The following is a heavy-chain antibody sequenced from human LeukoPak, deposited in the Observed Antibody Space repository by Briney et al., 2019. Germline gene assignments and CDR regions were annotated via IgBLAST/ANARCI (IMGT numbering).Heavy chain of an antibody. Sequence: SSETLSLTCTVSGGSISSYYWSWIRQPPGKGPEWIGYIYYSGSTNYNPSLKSRVTISVDTSKNQFSLKLSSVTAADTAVYYCARGEVKKTTVNLFDPWGQGTLVTVSS. CDR2: IYYSGST. D-gene: IGHD4-17*01. CDR1: GGSISSYY. V-gene: IGHV4-59*01. CDR3: ARGEVKKTTVNLFDP. J-gene: IGHJ5*02.